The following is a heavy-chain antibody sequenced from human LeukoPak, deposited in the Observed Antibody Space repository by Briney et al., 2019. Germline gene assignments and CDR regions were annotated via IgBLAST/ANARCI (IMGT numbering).Heavy chain of an antibody. CDR3: ARARAFDI. V-gene: IGHV4-34*01. J-gene: IGHJ3*02. Sequence: NPSETLSLTCAVYGXSFSGYYWSWIRQPPGKGLEWIGEINHSGSTNYNPSLKSRVSISVDSSKNQFSLRLSSVTAADTAVYYCARARAFDIWGQGTMVTVSS. CDR2: INHSGST. CDR1: GXSFSGYY.